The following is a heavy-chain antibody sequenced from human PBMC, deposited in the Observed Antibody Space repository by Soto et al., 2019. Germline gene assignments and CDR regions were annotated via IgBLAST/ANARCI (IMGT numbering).Heavy chain of an antibody. V-gene: IGHV3-15*01. J-gene: IGHJ4*02. CDR3: TTDRRYYLFY. CDR2: IKSKSDEGTS. CDR1: GFTFSNTW. Sequence: VRLVESGGGSVKPGGSLRLSCAASGFTFSNTWMTWVRQAPGKGLEWVGRIKSKSDEGTSDYADHVKGRFIISRDDSENKIFLQMNSLKTEDTAVYYCTTDRRYYLFYWGQGVLVTVSS. D-gene: IGHD3-10*01.